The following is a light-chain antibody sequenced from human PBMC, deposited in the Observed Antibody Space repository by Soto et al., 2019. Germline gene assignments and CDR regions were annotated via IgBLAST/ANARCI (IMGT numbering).Light chain of an antibody. CDR1: QDVRGA. CDR2: DVS. Sequence: AIQLTQSPSSLSASVGDRVTITCRASQDVRGALAWYQQKPGKAPKILIYDVSVLESGVPTRFSGSGSETDFTLTITSLQPVDFATYYCQQFNSYPITFGQGTRLEIK. CDR3: QQFNSYPIT. V-gene: IGKV1-13*02. J-gene: IGKJ5*01.